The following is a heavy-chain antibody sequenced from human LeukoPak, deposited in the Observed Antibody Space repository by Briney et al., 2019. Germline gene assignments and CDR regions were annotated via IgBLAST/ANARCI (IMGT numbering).Heavy chain of an antibody. Sequence: GGSLRLSCVASGFNFSHYGISWVRQAPGKGLEWVSHITGSGDISHYADSVQGRFTISRDNDKNSLFLQMSSLRGEDTAVYYCARESAVATGAFDYWGRGTLVTVSS. CDR1: GFNFSHYG. V-gene: IGHV3-48*01. D-gene: IGHD5-12*01. J-gene: IGHJ4*02. CDR2: ITGSGDIS. CDR3: ARESAVATGAFDY.